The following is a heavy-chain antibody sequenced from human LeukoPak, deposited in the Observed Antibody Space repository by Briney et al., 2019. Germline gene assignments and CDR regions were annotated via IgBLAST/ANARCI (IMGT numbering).Heavy chain of an antibody. D-gene: IGHD3-10*01. CDR2: IYYSGST. V-gene: IGHV4-39*01. CDR3: ARRSRTGFFDY. Sequence: SSYAMSWVRQPPGKGLEWIGSIYYSGSTYYNPSLKSRVTISVDTSKNQFSLKVSSVTAADTAVYYCARRSRTGFFDYWGQGTLVTVSS. CDR1: SSYA. J-gene: IGHJ4*02.